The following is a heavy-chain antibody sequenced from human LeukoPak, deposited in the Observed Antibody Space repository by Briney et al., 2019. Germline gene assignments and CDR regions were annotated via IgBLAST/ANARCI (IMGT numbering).Heavy chain of an antibody. V-gene: IGHV6-1*01. D-gene: IGHD3-22*01. Sequence: SQTLSLTCALSGDSVSSNSASWNWIRQSPSRGLEWLGRTYYRSKWRNDYAVSVKSRITISPDTSKNQFSLQLNPVTPEDTAVYYCARGTGDSCKDWGLGTLVTVSS. J-gene: IGHJ4*02. CDR1: GDSVSSNSAS. CDR2: TYYRSKWRN. CDR3: ARGTGDSCKD.